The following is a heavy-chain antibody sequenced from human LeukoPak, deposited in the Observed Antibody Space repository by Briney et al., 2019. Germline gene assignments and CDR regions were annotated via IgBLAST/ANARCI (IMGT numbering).Heavy chain of an antibody. J-gene: IGHJ4*02. CDR2: ISSSSSYI. CDR1: GFTFSSYS. CDR3: AKATWLAYYFDY. D-gene: IGHD6-19*01. V-gene: IGHV3-21*04. Sequence: PGGSLRLSCAASGFTFSSYSMNWVRQAPGKGLEWVSSISSSSSYIYYADSVKGRFTISRDNSKNTLYLQMNSLRADDTAVYYCAKATWLAYYFDYWGQGTLVTVSS.